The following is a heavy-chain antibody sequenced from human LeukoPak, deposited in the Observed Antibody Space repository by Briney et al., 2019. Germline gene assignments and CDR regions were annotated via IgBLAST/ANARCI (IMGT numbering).Heavy chain of an antibody. CDR3: AKTGVATIYGNFDY. CDR1: GFTFSIYA. D-gene: IGHD5-12*01. J-gene: IGHJ4*02. Sequence: GGSLRLSCAASGFTFSIYAMSWVRQAPGKGLEWVSAISGSGGSTYYADSVKGRFTISRDNSKNTLYLQMNSLRAEDTAVYYCAKTGVATIYGNFDYWGQGTLVTVSS. V-gene: IGHV3-23*01. CDR2: ISGSGGST.